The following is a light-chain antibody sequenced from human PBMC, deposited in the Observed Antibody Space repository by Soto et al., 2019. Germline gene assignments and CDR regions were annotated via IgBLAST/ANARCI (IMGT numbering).Light chain of an antibody. CDR3: QSYDSSLSGWV. CDR2: GND. Sequence: QSVLTQPPSVSGAPGQRVTISCTGGSSNIGAGYHVHWYQHLPGRAPKLFIYGNDNRPSGIPDRVSGSKSGTSASLAITGLQAEDGADYYCQSYDSSLSGWVFGGGTKVTVL. CDR1: SSNIGAGYH. J-gene: IGLJ3*02. V-gene: IGLV1-40*01.